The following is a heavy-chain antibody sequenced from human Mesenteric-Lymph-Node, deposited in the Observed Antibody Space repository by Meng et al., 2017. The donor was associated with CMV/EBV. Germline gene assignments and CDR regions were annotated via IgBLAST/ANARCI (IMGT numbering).Heavy chain of an antibody. J-gene: IGHJ6*02. Sequence: GESLKISCAASGFTFNGYAMTWVRQAPGKGLEWVSLISWDGGSTYYADSVKGRFTISRDNSKNSLYLQMNSLRAEDTALYYCAKDRAVTSPYYYYYYGMDVWGQGTTVTVSS. CDR1: GFTFNGYA. CDR3: AKDRAVTSPYYYYYYGMDV. CDR2: ISWDGGST. D-gene: IGHD4-17*01. V-gene: IGHV3-43D*03.